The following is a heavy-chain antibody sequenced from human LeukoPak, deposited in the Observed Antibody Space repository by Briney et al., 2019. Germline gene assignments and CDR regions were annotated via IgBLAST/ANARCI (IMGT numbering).Heavy chain of an antibody. V-gene: IGHV3-53*01. J-gene: IGHJ3*02. CDR2: IYSGGRI. Sequence: GGCLTPACEAARLTVTSNYTGCVSQPPGKWVEWDSFIYSGGRIYYAGSVNGRFALSRDNPTTSLDLQTNSLKAENTAVYYCATTPDTVAGGHNAFDIWGQGTMVTVSS. CDR3: ATTPDTVAGGHNAFDI. CDR1: RLTVTSNY. D-gene: IGHD6-19*01.